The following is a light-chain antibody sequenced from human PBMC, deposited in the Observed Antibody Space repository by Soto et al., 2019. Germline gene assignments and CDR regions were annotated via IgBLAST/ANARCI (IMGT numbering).Light chain of an antibody. Sequence: EIVMTQSPATLSVSPGERATLSCRASQSVSSNLAWYQQKPGQAPRLLTYGASTRATGIPDRFSGSGSGTDFTLTISRLEPEDFAVYYCQQYGSSPNTFGQGTKLEIK. CDR3: QQYGSSPNT. CDR2: GAS. CDR1: QSVSSN. V-gene: IGKV3-20*01. J-gene: IGKJ2*01.